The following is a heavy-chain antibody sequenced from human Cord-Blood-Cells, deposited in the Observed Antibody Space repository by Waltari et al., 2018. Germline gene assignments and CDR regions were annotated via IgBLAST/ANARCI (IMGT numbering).Heavy chain of an antibody. J-gene: IGHJ4*02. Sequence: QLQLQASGPGLVKPSETLSLTCTVSGGSLSISSYYWVWIRQPPGKGLEWIGSLYYSGITYYNPSLKSRVTISVDTSKNQFSLKLSSVTAADTAVYYCANLNGPFDYWGQGTLVTVSS. V-gene: IGHV4-39*01. CDR3: ANLNGPFDY. CDR1: GGSLSISSYY. CDR2: LYYSGIT.